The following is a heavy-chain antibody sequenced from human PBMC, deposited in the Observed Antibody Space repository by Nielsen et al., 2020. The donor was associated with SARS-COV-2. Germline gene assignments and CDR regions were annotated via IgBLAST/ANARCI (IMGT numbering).Heavy chain of an antibody. Sequence: ASVKVSCKASGYTFTSYYMHWVRQAPGQGLEWMGIINPSGGSTSYAQKFQGRVTMTRDTSTSTVYMELSRLRSDDTAVYYCARTCGGDCFGWDYGMDVWGQGTTVTVSS. J-gene: IGHJ6*02. CDR1: GYTFTSYY. V-gene: IGHV1-46*01. CDR2: INPSGGST. D-gene: IGHD2-21*02. CDR3: ARTCGGDCFGWDYGMDV.